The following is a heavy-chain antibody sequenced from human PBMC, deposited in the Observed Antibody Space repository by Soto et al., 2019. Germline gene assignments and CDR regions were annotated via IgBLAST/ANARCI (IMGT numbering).Heavy chain of an antibody. CDR1: GFTFSNYI. CDR2: LSSGSRYV. D-gene: IGHD3-16*01. Sequence: GGSLRLSCTASGFTFSNYIMTWVRQPPGKGLEWVASLSSGSRYVYYADSVKGRFTISRDDARNSVFLQMNNVRAEDAAVYYCVRGGSSRSYWGRGTLVTVSS. V-gene: IGHV3-21*06. CDR3: VRGGSSRSY. J-gene: IGHJ4*02.